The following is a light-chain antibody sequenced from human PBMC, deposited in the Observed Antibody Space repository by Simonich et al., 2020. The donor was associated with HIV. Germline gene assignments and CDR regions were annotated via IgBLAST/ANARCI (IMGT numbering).Light chain of an antibody. CDR3: QSYDSSNVV. V-gene: IGLV6-57*01. Sequence: FMLTQPHSVSESPGKTVTISCTRSSGSIASNYVQWYQQRPGSSPTTVIYEVNQRPSGVPDRFAGSIDSSSNSASLTISGLKTEDEADYYCQSYDSSNVVFGGGTKLTVL. J-gene: IGLJ2*01. CDR2: EVN. CDR1: SGSIASNY.